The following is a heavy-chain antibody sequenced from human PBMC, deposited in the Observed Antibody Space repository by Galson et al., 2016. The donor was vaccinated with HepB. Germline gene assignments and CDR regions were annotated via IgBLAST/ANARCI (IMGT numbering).Heavy chain of an antibody. V-gene: IGHV4-59*01. Sequence: LSLTCTVSGGSISGYYWNWIRQPPGKGLEWIGNIYYSGSTNYNPSLKSRVTMSVDTSKNQFSLKVSAVTAADAATYYCAGRVVPAAYGEWGQGTLVTVFS. CDR3: AGRVVPAAYGE. J-gene: IGHJ4*02. CDR2: IYYSGST. CDR1: GGSISGYY. D-gene: IGHD2-2*01.